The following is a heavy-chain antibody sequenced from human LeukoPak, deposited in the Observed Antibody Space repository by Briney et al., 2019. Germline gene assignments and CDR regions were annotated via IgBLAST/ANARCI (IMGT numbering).Heavy chain of an antibody. CDR3: AKGGFLEWLGDKSVPYYFDY. CDR2: ISGSGGST. D-gene: IGHD3-3*01. CDR1: GFTFSSYA. Sequence: GGSLRLSCAASGFTFSSYAMSWVRQAPGKGLEWVSAISGSGGSTYYADSVKGRFTISRDNSKNTLYPQMNSLRAEDTAVYYCAKGGFLEWLGDKSVPYYFDYWGQGTLVTVSS. V-gene: IGHV3-23*01. J-gene: IGHJ4*02.